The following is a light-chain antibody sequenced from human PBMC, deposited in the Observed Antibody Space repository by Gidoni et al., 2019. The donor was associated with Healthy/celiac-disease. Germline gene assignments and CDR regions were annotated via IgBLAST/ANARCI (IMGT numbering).Light chain of an antibody. CDR2: EVS. Sequence: QSALTPPASVSGSPGQSIPISCTGTSSDVGGYNYVSWYQQHPGKAPKLMIYEVSNRPSGVSNRFSGSKSGNTASLTISGLQAEDEADYYCSSYTSSSTLFVVFGGGTKLTVL. CDR1: SSDVGGYNY. CDR3: SSYTSSSTLFVV. J-gene: IGLJ2*01. V-gene: IGLV2-14*01.